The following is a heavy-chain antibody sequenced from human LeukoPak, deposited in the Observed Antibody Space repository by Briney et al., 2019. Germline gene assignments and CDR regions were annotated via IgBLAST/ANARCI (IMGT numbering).Heavy chain of an antibody. CDR3: AREVRGYSDY. CDR1: GVSISSYY. CDR2: IYTSGST. Sequence: SETLSLTCTVSGVSISSYYWSWIRQPAGKGLEWIGRIYTSGSTNYNPSLKSRVTMSVDTSKNQFSKNQFSLKLSSVTAADTAVYYCAREVRGYSDYWGQGTLVTVSS. J-gene: IGHJ4*02. D-gene: IGHD3-22*01. V-gene: IGHV4-4*07.